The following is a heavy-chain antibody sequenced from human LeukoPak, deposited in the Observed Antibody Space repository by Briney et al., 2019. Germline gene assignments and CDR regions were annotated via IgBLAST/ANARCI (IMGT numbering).Heavy chain of an antibody. CDR2: IGTAGDT. CDR3: VRVAKERVGGVYYFDY. V-gene: IGHV3-13*01. D-gene: IGHD1-1*01. CDR1: GFTFSDYD. J-gene: IGHJ4*02. Sequence: GGSLRLSCAASGFTFSDYDMHWVRQATGKGLEWVSAIGTAGDTYYTGAVKGRFTISRENAKNSLYLQMNSLRAGDTAVYYCVRVAKERVGGVYYFDYWGQGTPVTVSS.